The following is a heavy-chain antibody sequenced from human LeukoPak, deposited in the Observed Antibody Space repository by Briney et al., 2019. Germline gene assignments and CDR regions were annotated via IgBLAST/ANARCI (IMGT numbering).Heavy chain of an antibody. V-gene: IGHV1-3*01. CDR1: GYTFTSYA. CDR2: INAGNGNT. CDR3: ARSLYRGGYSYGYASSH. Sequence: ASLKVSCTASGYTFTSYAMHWVRQTPGQRLEWMGWINAGNGNTKYSQKFQGRVTITRDTSASTAYMELSSLRSEDTAVYYCARSLYRGGYSYGYASSHWGQGTLVTVSS. J-gene: IGHJ4*02. D-gene: IGHD5-18*01.